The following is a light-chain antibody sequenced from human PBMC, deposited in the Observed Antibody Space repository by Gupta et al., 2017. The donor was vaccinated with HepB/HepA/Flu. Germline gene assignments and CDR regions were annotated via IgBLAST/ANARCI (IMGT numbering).Light chain of an antibody. CDR1: QRISSY. V-gene: IGKV1-39*01. CDR3: QHRDSTPGT. J-gene: IGKJ4*01. Sequence: DIHMTQSPSSLSASVGDRVTITCRASQRISSYLNWYQQKQGKAPKLLIYAASSVQSGVPSRFSGSGSGTDFTLTISRLQPEDFATYYCQHRDSTPGTFGRGTKVDIK. CDR2: AAS.